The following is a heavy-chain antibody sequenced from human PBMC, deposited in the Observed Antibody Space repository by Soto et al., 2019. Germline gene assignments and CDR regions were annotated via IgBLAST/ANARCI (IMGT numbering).Heavy chain of an antibody. Sequence: PSEKPYHRCAVYEECRDSGGYSCSWIRQTTGKGLEWIGYIYHSGSTYYNPSLKSRVTISVDRSKNQFSLKLSSVTAADTAVYYFAILSPLDYGDYVRSFDICVQVTM. CDR3: AILSPLDYGDYVRSFDI. CDR2: IYHSGST. J-gene: IGHJ3*02. D-gene: IGHD4-17*01. V-gene: IGHV4-30-2*01. CDR1: EECRDSGGYS.